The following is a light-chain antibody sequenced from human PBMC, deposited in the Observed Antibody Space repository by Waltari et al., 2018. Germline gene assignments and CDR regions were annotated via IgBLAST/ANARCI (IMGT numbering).Light chain of an antibody. J-gene: IGLJ2*01. CDR1: SSDVGNNHR. CDR3: CSYVTGGTLV. Sequence: QSAMTQPASVSGSPGQSITISCTGTSSDVGNNHRVSWYQKNPGKDPQLIIYEIKMRPSGISNRFSGSKSGNTASLTISGLQAEDEADYYCCSYVTGGTLVFGGGTRLTVL. CDR2: EIK. V-gene: IGLV2-23*02.